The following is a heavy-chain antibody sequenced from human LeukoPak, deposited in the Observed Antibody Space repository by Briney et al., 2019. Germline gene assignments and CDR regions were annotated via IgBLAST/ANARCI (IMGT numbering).Heavy chain of an antibody. CDR2: INSDGSST. CDR1: GFTFSSYW. Sequence: GGSLRLSCAASGFTFSSYWMHWVRQAPGKGLVWVSRINSDGSSTSYADSVKGRFTISRDNAKNTLYLQMNSLRAEDTAVYYCARQDTAMEANYYYGMDVWGQGTTVTVSS. J-gene: IGHJ6*02. D-gene: IGHD5-18*01. V-gene: IGHV3-74*01. CDR3: ARQDTAMEANYYYGMDV.